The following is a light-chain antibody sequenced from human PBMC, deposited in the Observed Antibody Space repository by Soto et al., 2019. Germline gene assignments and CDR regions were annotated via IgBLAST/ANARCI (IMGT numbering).Light chain of an antibody. J-gene: IGLJ1*01. CDR2: EVV. Sequence: QSVLTQPPSASGSPGQSVTISCTGTKSDIGVYDFVPWYQHHPGKAPRLIIYEVVQRPSGVPDRFSGSKSGNTASLTVSGLQAADEADYFCKSYAGSNTYVFGSGTKVTAL. CDR1: KSDIGVYDF. V-gene: IGLV2-8*01. CDR3: KSYAGSNTYV.